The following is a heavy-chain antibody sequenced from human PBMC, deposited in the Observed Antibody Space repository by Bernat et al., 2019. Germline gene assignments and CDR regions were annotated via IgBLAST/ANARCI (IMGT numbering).Heavy chain of an antibody. Sequence: QVQLVESGGGVVQPGRSLRLSCAASGFTFSSYGMHWVRQAPGKGLEWVAVISYDGSTKYYADSVKGRFTISRDNSKNTLYLQMNSLRAEDTAVYYCAKDRGGITIFRYYYYGMDVWGQGTTVTVSS. CDR3: AKDRGGITIFRYYYYGMDV. V-gene: IGHV3-30*18. CDR1: GFTFSSYG. D-gene: IGHD3-3*01. J-gene: IGHJ6*02. CDR2: ISYDGSTK.